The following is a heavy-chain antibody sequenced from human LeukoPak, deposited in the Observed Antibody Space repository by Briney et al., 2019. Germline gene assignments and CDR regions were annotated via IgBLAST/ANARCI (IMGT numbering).Heavy chain of an antibody. J-gene: IGHJ4*02. V-gene: IGHV3-23*01. Sequence: GGSLRLSCAASGFSFSTYSMSWVRQAPGKGLEWVSVISDTGATKFYADSVKGRFNISRDNSKNTLYLQMSSLRVEDTAVYYCARKYASGTHPLDYWGQGILVTVSS. CDR3: ARKYASGTHPLDY. CDR2: ISDTGATK. CDR1: GFSFSTYS. D-gene: IGHD3-10*01.